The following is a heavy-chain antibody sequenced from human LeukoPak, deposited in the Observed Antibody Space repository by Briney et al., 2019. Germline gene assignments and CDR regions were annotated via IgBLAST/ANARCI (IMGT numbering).Heavy chain of an antibody. CDR1: GFTFSSYA. J-gene: IGHJ4*02. D-gene: IGHD4-11*01. V-gene: IGHV3-23*01. Sequence: HPGGSLRLSCAASGFTFSSYAMSGVRQAPGKGLEWVSTISVSGGSTNYADSVKGRLTISRDNSKNTLYLQMNSLRAEDTAVYYCARVRGNDYTKAAFDYWGQGTLVTVSS. CDR3: ARVRGNDYTKAAFDY. CDR2: ISVSGGST.